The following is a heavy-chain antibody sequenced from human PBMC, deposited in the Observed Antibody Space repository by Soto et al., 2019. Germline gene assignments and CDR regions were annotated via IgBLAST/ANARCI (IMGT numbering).Heavy chain of an antibody. CDR3: ARTDKMTTENWFDP. CDR2: ISSSSSTT. Sequence: GGSLRLSCVASGFPVSKYWMHWVRQAPGKGLVWVSRISSSSSTTNYADSVKGRFTISRDNAKNSLYLQMNSLRDEDTAVYYCARTDKMTTENWFDPWGQGTLVTVSS. CDR1: GFPVSKYW. V-gene: IGHV3-48*02. J-gene: IGHJ5*02. D-gene: IGHD4-17*01.